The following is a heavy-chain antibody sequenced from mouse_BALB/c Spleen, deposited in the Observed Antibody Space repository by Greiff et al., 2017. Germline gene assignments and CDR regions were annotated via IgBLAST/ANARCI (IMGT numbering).Heavy chain of an antibody. V-gene: IGHV7-3*02. CDR3: ASRNYVGAMDY. CDR2: IRNKANGYTT. CDR1: GFTFTDYY. D-gene: IGHD2-1*01. Sequence: EVHLVESGGGLVQPGGSLRLSCATSGFTFTDYYMSWVRQPPGKALEWLGFIRNKANGYTTEYSASVKGRFTISRDNSQSILYLQMNTLRAEDSATYYCASRNYVGAMDYWGQGTSVTVSS. J-gene: IGHJ4*01.